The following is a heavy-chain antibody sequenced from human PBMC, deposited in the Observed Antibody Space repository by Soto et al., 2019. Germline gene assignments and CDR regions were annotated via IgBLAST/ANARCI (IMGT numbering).Heavy chain of an antibody. CDR2: IYYSGST. V-gene: IGHV4-59*12. J-gene: IGHJ5*02. Sequence: SETLSLTCTVSGGSISSYYWSWIRQPPGKGLEWVGYIYYSGSTNYNPSLKSRVTISVDTSKNQFSLKLRSVTAADTAVYFCARVPAMGGVISHWFDPWGPGTLVTVSS. CDR1: GGSISSYY. CDR3: ARVPAMGGVISHWFDP. D-gene: IGHD3-16*02.